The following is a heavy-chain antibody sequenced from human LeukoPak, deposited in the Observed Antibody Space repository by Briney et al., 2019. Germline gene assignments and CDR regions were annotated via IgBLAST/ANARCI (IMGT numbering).Heavy chain of an antibody. V-gene: IGHV4-59*08. CDR3: AKTIIDSSGYLEAFDI. Sequence: LETLSLTCTHPVGSISIYFWSWIPDTLGKGLGRVGHIYYSGSTNYNPSLESRVTISVDTSKNQFSLKLSSVTAADTAVYYCAKTIIDSSGYLEAFDIWGQGTMVTVSS. CDR2: IYYSGST. CDR1: VGSISIYF. J-gene: IGHJ3*02. D-gene: IGHD3-22*01.